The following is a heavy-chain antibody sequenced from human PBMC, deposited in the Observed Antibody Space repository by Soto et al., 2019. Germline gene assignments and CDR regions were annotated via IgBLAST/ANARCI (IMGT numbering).Heavy chain of an antibody. D-gene: IGHD5-18*01. V-gene: IGHV3-48*02. CDR1: GFTFSSYS. J-gene: IGHJ6*02. Sequence: EVQLVESGGGLVQPGGSLRLSCAASGFTFSSYSMNWVRQAPGKGLEWVSYISSSSSTIYYADSVKGRFPISRDNAKTALYPQTHSMRDEDTAVYYCARGSVATAMVYYYYYYGMDVWGQGPTFTFS. CDR3: ARGSVATAMVYYYYYYGMDV. CDR2: ISSSSSTI.